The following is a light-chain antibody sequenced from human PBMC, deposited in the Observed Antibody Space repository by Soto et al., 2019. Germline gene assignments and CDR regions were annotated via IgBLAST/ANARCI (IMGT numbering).Light chain of an antibody. CDR3: QQYNNWPPIT. CDR2: GAS. J-gene: IGKJ5*01. V-gene: IGKV3-15*01. CDR1: QSVSSSY. Sequence: EIVLTQSPGTLSLSPGDRATLSCRASQSVSSSYLAWYQQKPGQAPRLLIFGASTRATGIPARFSGSGSVTEFTLTISSLQSEDFAVYYCQQYNNWPPITFGQGTRLEI.